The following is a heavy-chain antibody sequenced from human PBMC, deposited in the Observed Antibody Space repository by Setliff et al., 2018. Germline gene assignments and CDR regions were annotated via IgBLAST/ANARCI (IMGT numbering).Heavy chain of an antibody. CDR1: GFSLSNARMG. J-gene: IGHJ4*02. D-gene: IGHD3-22*01. CDR2: IFSNDEK. V-gene: IGHV2-26*01. Sequence: SGPTLVNPTETLTLTCTVSGFSLSNARMGVSWIRQPPGKTLEWLAHIFSNDEKSYSTSLESRLTISKDTSKSRVVLTMTNMDPADTATYYCARYYYDSSAYYPFLYWGQGMLVTVSS. CDR3: ARYYYDSSAYYPFLY.